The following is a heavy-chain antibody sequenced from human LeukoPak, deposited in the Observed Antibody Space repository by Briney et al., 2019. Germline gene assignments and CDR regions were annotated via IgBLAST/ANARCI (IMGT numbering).Heavy chain of an antibody. V-gene: IGHV3-48*03. Sequence: GGSLRLSCAASGFTFSSYEMNWVRQAPGKGLEWVSYISSSGSTIYYAVSGKGRFTISRDNGKNSLYLQMNSLRAEDTAVYYWARAGLDWYYYYYYYDMHVWPKGTTVTVFS. CDR2: ISSSGSTI. D-gene: IGHD3/OR15-3a*01. CDR3: ARAGLDWYYYYYYYDMHV. CDR1: GFTFSSYE. J-gene: IGHJ6*03.